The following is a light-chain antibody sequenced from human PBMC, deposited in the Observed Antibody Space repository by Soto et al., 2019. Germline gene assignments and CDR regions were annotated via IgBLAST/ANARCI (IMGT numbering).Light chain of an antibody. V-gene: IGLV2-14*02. Sequence: QSALTQPASVSGSAGQSITISCTGTSSDVGNYNLVSWYLHHPGKAPKLLIYEDTKRPSGVSNRFSGSKSGNTASLTVSGLQAEDEADYYCSSYAGNNNFVIFGGGTKVTVL. J-gene: IGLJ2*01. CDR2: EDT. CDR3: SSYAGNNNFVI. CDR1: SSDVGNYNL.